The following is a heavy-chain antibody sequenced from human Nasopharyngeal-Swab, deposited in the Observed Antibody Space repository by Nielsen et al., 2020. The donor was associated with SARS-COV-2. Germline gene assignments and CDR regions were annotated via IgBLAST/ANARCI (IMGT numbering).Heavy chain of an antibody. D-gene: IGHD5-24*01. V-gene: IGHV5-51*01. CDR1: LYIFTSYW. CDR2: IYPGDSDT. J-gene: IGHJ4*02. CDR3: AIRGRDGYNFIDY. Sequence: GESLKISCKGSLYIFTSYWIGWVRQMPGKGLEWMGIIYPGDSDTRYSPSFQGQVTISAAKSIRTAYLQWSSLKASDTAMYYCAIRGRDGYNFIDYWGQGTLVIVSS.